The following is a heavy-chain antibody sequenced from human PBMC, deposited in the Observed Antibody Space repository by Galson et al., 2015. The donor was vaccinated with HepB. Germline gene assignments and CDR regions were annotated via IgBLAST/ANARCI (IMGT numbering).Heavy chain of an antibody. V-gene: IGHV1-46*01. D-gene: IGHD3-22*01. CDR2: INPSGGST. CDR1: GYTFTSYY. CDR3: ATHFYYYDSSGYQIEYYYGMDV. J-gene: IGHJ6*02. Sequence: SVKVSCKASGYTFTSYYTHWVRQAPGQGLGWMGIINPSGGSTSYAQKFQGRVTMTRDTSTSTAYMELSSLRSEDTAVYYCATHFYYYDSSGYQIEYYYGMDVWGQGTTVTVSS.